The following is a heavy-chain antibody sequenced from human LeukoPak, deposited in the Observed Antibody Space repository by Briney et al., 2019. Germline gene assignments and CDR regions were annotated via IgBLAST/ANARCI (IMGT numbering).Heavy chain of an antibody. J-gene: IGHJ4*02. CDR3: ARRGVVIRVILVGFHKEAFYFDS. D-gene: IGHD3-22*01. CDR1: GITLSNYG. CDR2: ISDSGGST. V-gene: IGHV3-23*01. Sequence: GGSLRLSCAVSGITLSNYGMSWVRQAPGKGLEWVAGISDSGGSTNYADSVKGRFTISRDNPKNPLYLQMNSLRAEDTAVSFCARRGVVIRVILVGFHKEAFYFDSWGQGALVTVSS.